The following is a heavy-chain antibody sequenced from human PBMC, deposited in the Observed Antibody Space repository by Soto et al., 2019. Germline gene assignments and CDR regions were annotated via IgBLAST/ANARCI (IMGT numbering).Heavy chain of an antibody. CDR2: IFSNDEK. J-gene: IGHJ5*02. V-gene: IGHV2-26*01. Sequence: QVTLKESGPVLVKPTETLTLTCTVSGFSLSNARMGVSWIRQPPGKALEWLAHIFSNDEKSYSTSLKSRLTSSKDTCKSQVVLTMTNMDPVYTATYYCARILVTIFGVVKFDPWGQGTLVTVAS. CDR1: GFSLSNARMG. CDR3: ARILVTIFGVVKFDP. D-gene: IGHD3-3*01.